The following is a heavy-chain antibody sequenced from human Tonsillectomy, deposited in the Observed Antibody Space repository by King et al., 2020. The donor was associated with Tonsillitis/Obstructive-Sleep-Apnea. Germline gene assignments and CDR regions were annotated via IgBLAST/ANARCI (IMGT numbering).Heavy chain of an antibody. V-gene: IGHV5-51*01. D-gene: IGHD6-13*01. CDR3: ARQGAAGTVADYYYYMDV. Sequence: QLVQSGAEVKKPGESLKISCKGSGYSFTSYWIGWVRQMPGKGLEWMGIIYSGDSDTRYSPSFQGQVTISADKSISTAYLQWSSLKASDTAMYYCARQGAAGTVADYYYYMDVWGKGTTVTVSS. CDR2: IYSGDSDT. CDR1: GYSFTSYW. J-gene: IGHJ6*03.